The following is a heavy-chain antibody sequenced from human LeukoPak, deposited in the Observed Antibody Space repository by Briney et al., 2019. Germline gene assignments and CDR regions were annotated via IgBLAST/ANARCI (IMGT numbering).Heavy chain of an antibody. CDR3: AKDGGWGVVVPAAMTGDFDY. Sequence: PGGSLRLSCEASGFTFSTYVMSWVRQAPGKGLEWVSGIRGSGSLTYYADSVKGRFTISRDNSKNTLYLQMNSLRAEDTAVYYCAKDGGWGVVVPAAMTGDFDYWGQGTLVTVSS. D-gene: IGHD2-2*01. CDR2: IRGSGSLT. V-gene: IGHV3-23*01. CDR1: GFTFSTYV. J-gene: IGHJ4*02.